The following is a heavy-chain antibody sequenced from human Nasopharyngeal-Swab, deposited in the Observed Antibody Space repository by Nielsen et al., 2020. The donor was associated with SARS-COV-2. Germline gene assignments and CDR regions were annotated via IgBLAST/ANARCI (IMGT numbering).Heavy chain of an antibody. CDR3: AKAGPYGSGSH. D-gene: IGHD3-10*01. J-gene: IGHJ4*02. CDR2: ISGSGGST. V-gene: IGHV3-23*01. CDR1: GFTFTNYA. Sequence: GESLKISCEASGFTFTNYAMSWVRQAPGKGLEWVSAISGSGGSTYYADSVKGRFTISRDNSKNTLYLQMNSLRAEDTAVYYCAKAGPYGSGSHWGQGTLVTVSS.